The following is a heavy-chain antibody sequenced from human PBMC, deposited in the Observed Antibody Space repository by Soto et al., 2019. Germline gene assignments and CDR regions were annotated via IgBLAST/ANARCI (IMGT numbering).Heavy chain of an antibody. CDR1: GGSISSYY. J-gene: IGHJ4*02. CDR2: IHYSGST. Sequence: LETLSLTCTVSGGSISSYYWSWIRQPPGKGLEWIGYIHYSGSTNYNPSLKSRVTISLDTSKNQFSVKLTSVTAADAAVYYCARRYYGSGTYYEDYWGRGTLVTVSS. D-gene: IGHD3-10*01. CDR3: ARRYYGSGTYYEDY. V-gene: IGHV4-59*08.